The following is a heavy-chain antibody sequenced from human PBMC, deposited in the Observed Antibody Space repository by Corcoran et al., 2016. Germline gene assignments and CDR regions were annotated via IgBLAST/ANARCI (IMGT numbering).Heavy chain of an antibody. D-gene: IGHD2-15*01. V-gene: IGHV1-69*01. CDR3: ATPDGSGGSCYSGHFDY. CDR2: IIPIFGTA. Sequence: QVQLVQSGAEVKKPGSSVKVSCKASGGTFSSYAISWVRQAPGQGLEWMGGIIPIFGTANYAQKFQGRVTITADESTSTAYMELSSLRSVDTAVYDCATPDGSGGSCYSGHFDYWGQGTLVTVSS. J-gene: IGHJ4*02. CDR1: GGTFSSYA.